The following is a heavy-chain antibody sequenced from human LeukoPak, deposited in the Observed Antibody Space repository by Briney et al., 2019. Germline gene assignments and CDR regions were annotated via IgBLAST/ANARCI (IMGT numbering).Heavy chain of an antibody. D-gene: IGHD1-26*01. J-gene: IGHJ4*02. CDR2: ISGSGGST. V-gene: IGHV3-23*01. Sequence: PGGSLRLSCAASGFTFSSYALSWVRRAPGKGLEWVSAISGSGGSTYYADSVKGRFTISRDNSKNTLYLQMNSLRDEDTAVYYCAKEGGSYTKSDYWGQGTLVTVSS. CDR3: AKEGGSYTKSDY. CDR1: GFTFSSYA.